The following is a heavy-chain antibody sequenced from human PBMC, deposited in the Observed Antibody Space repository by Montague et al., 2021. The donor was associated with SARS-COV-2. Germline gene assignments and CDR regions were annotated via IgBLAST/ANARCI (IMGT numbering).Heavy chain of an antibody. J-gene: IGHJ6*02. CDR2: IYWDDDK. Sequence: PALVKPTQTLTLTCTFSGFSLSTSGVGVGWIRQPPGKALEWLALIYWDDDKRYSPSLKSRLTITKDTSKNQVVLTMTNMGPVDTATYYCAHSIAAIEAESSYYYYYYGRDVWGQGTTVTVSS. D-gene: IGHD6-25*01. CDR1: GFSLSTSGVG. CDR3: AHSIAAIEAESSYYYYYYGRDV. V-gene: IGHV2-5*02.